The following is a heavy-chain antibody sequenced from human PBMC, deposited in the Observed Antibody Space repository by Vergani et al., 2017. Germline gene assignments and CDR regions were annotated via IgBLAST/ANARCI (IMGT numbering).Heavy chain of an antibody. Sequence: EVQLVESGGGLVQPGGSLRLSCAASGFTFSSYWMHWVRQAPGKGLVWVSRINSDGSSTSYADSVKGRFTISRDNAKNTLYLQMNSLRAEDTAVYYCASVVVPAGFLYYYYGMDVWGQGTTVTVSS. J-gene: IGHJ6*02. D-gene: IGHD2-2*01. CDR1: GFTFSSYW. CDR3: ASVVVPAGFLYYYYGMDV. V-gene: IGHV3-74*01. CDR2: INSDGSST.